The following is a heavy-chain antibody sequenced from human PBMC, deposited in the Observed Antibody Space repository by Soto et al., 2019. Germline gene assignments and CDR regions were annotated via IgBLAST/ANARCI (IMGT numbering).Heavy chain of an antibody. CDR2: INPADSDI. D-gene: IGHD3-16*01. J-gene: IGHJ4*02. CDR1: GYSFTSNW. V-gene: IGHV5-51*01. CDR3: ARHQRDDASRKIDC. Sequence: ESLKISCQGSGYSFTSNWIGWVRQIPGKGLEWMGIINPADSDIKYSPSFQGQVTISADKSIGTAYLQWSSLKASDTAMYYCARHQRDDASRKIDCWGQGTLVTVSS.